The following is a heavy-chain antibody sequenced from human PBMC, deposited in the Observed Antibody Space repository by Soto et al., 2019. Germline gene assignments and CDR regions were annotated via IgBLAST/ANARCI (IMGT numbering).Heavy chain of an antibody. CDR3: RRDADCDGGYV. D-gene: IGHD2-21*02. CDR2: TKSPAYGGTT. V-gene: IGHV3-49*04. Sequence: GSLRPSRSFSGFHSGESGLTWVRQAPGKGLAWVGFTKSPAYGGTTEYDASVKGRFIISRDDAKSVAYLEMNSLQNEDTAIYYCRRDADCDGGYVWGRGTPVTVSS. CDR1: GFHSGESG. J-gene: IGHJ6*02.